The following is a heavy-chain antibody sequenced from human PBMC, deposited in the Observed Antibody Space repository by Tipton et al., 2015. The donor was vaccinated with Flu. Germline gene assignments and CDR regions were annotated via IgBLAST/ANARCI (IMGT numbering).Heavy chain of an antibody. Sequence: SLRLSCAPSGFTFSLYWMTWVRQAPGKGLEWVANIKKDGSQKYYVDSVKGRFSISRDNAKNSLYLQMNSLRAEDTAVYYCARVPEWLGYGFDIWGQGTLVTVSS. V-gene: IGHV3-7*03. D-gene: IGHD3-3*01. CDR3: ARVPEWLGYGFDI. CDR2: IKKDGSQK. CDR1: GFTFSLYW. J-gene: IGHJ3*02.